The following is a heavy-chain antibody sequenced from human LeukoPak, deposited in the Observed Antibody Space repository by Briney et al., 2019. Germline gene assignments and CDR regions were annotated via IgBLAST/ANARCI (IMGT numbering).Heavy chain of an antibody. CDR2: VNPNSGNT. J-gene: IGHJ4*02. CDR3: AKVPSGYCASTNCLWLYFDY. CDR1: GYTFISTD. Sequence: ASVKVSCKASGYTFISTDTHWVRQATGQGLEWMGWVNPNSGNTGYAQKFQGRVTMTRDTSISTAYLELSSLRSDDTAVYYCAKVPSGYCASTNCLWLYFDYWGQGTLVTVSS. D-gene: IGHD2-2*01. V-gene: IGHV1-8*01.